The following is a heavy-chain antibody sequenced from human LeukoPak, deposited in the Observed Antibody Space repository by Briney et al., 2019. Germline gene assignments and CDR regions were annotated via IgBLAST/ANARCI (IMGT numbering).Heavy chain of an antibody. V-gene: IGHV4-61*02. CDR3: ARGGRASGISIFLY. CDR1: GGSISSGSYY. D-gene: IGHD3-3*01. J-gene: IGHJ4*02. Sequence: SETLSLTCTVSGGSISSGSYYWSWIRQPAGKGLEWIGRIYTSGSTNYNPSLKSRVTISVDRSKNQFSLKLSSVTAADPAVYYCARGGRASGISIFLYGDQGTLVTVSS. CDR2: IYTSGST.